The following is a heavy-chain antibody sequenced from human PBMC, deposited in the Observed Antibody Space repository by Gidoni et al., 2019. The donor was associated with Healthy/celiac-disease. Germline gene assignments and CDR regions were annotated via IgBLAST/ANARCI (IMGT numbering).Heavy chain of an antibody. J-gene: IGHJ4*02. D-gene: IGHD3-3*01. Sequence: QVQRQESGPGLVKRAETLSVTCAVSGYSISSCYYWGWIRQPPGKGLEWIGSIYHSGSTYYTPSLKSRVTISVDTSKNQFSLKLSSVTAADTAVYYCAKFGVVIRALDYWGQGTLVTVSS. V-gene: IGHV4-38-2*01. CDR3: AKFGVVIRALDY. CDR2: IYHSGST. CDR1: GYSISSCYY.